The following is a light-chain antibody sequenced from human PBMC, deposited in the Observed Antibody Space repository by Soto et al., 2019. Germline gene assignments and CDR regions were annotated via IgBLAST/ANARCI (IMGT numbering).Light chain of an antibody. CDR3: QHYNNWPPGRT. Sequence: NVLTPSPDTPSLSPGGRATPPRRGSQTVTSGYLAWYQQKPGQAPRLLIYGVSTGATGIPDRFSGSGSGTDFTLTISSLQSEDSALYYCQHYNNWPPGRTFGQGTKVDIK. V-gene: IGKV3-20*01. J-gene: IGKJ1*01. CDR1: QTVTSGY. CDR2: GVS.